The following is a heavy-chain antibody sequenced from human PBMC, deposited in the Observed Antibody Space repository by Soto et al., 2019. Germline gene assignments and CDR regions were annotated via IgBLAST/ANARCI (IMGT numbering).Heavy chain of an antibody. CDR2: INHSGST. CDR3: ARARIAARFSRSSWFDP. CDR1: GGSFSGYY. J-gene: IGHJ5*02. Sequence: PSETLSLTCAVYGGSFSGYYWSWIRQPPGKGLEWIGEINHSGSTNYNPSLKSRVTISVDTSKNQFSLKLSSVTAADTAVYYCARARIAARFSRSSWFDPWGQGTLVTVSS. V-gene: IGHV4-34*01. D-gene: IGHD6-6*01.